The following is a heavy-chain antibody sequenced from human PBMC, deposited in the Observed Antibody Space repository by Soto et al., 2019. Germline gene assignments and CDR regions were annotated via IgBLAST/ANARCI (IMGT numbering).Heavy chain of an antibody. J-gene: IGHJ4*02. V-gene: IGHV1-69*13. D-gene: IGHD6-19*01. CDR2: IIPIFGTA. CDR3: ARGSRGIAVAGTMANLGY. CDR1: GGTFSSYA. Sequence: SVKVXCKASGGTFSSYAISWVRQAPGQGLEWMGGIIPIFGTANYAQKFQGRVTITADESTSTAYMELSSLRSEDTAVYYCARGSRGIAVAGTMANLGYWGQGTLVTVSS.